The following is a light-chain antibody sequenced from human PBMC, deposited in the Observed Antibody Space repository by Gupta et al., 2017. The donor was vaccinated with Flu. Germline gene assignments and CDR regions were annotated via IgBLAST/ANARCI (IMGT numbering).Light chain of an antibody. CDR1: SSTIGAGYD. J-gene: IGLJ1*01. CDR2: ANN. V-gene: IGLV1-40*01. Sequence: QSVLTQPPSVSGAPGQRVTISCTGNSSTIGAGYDVNWYQHLPGTAPKLLIYANNDRPSGVPDRFSGSKSGISASLAITGLQAEDEADFYCQSYDSSLSAYVFGAGTKVTVL. CDR3: QSYDSSLSAYV.